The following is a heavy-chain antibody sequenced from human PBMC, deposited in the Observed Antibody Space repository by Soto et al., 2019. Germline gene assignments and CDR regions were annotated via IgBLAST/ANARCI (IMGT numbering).Heavy chain of an antibody. Sequence: ASVKVSCKASGNTFTSYDINWVRQATGHGLEWMGWINPNSGNIGYAQKFQGRVTMTRDTAIRTAYMEVSRLRSDDTAVYYCARGRASGSYYILVYWGPGTLVTVSS. D-gene: IGHD3-10*01. CDR1: GNTFTSYD. CDR3: ARGRASGSYYILVY. J-gene: IGHJ4*02. CDR2: INPNSGNI. V-gene: IGHV1-8*01.